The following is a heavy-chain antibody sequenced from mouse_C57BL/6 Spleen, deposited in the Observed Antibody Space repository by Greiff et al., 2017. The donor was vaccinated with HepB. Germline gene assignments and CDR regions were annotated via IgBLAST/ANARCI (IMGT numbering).Heavy chain of an antibody. V-gene: IGHV1-53*01. CDR3: AREGYDYWFAY. CDR2: INPSNGGT. D-gene: IGHD2-4*01. CDR1: GYTFTSYW. Sequence: QVQLQQPGTELVKPGASVKLSCKASGYTFTSYWMHWVKQRPGQGLEWIGNINPSNGGTNYKEQFKSKATLTVDKSSRTAYMQLSSLTSEASAVYYCAREGYDYWFAYWGQGTLVTVSA. J-gene: IGHJ3*01.